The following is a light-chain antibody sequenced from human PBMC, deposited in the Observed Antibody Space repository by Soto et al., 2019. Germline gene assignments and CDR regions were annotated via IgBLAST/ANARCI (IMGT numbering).Light chain of an antibody. CDR2: EVS. CDR1: SSDVGTYNF. CDR3: SSYTSLSTVV. Sequence: QSVLTQPASVSGSPGQSITISCTGTSSDVGTYNFVSWYQLHPGAAPKLIIYEVSYRPSGVSERFSGSKSGNTASLTISGLQSEDETHYYCSSYTSLSTVVFGTGTKLTVL. V-gene: IGLV2-14*01. J-gene: IGLJ1*01.